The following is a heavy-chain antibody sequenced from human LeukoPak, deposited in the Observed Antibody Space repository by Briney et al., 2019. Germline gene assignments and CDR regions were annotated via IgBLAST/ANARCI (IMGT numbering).Heavy chain of an antibody. D-gene: IGHD3-10*01. J-gene: IGHJ4*02. CDR3: ARDAWFGAGRTFAY. V-gene: IGHV4-61*02. Sequence: SETLSLTCSVSGDSISSGSYYWSWIRQPAGKGLEWIGRIYTSGSTNYIPSLKSRLTISVDTSKNQFSLRLSSVTAADTAVYYCARDAWFGAGRTFAYWGQGTLVTVSS. CDR2: IYTSGST. CDR1: GDSISSGSYY.